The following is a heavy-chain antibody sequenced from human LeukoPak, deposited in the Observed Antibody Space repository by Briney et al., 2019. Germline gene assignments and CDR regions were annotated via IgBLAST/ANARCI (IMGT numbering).Heavy chain of an antibody. CDR2: IWYDGSNK. CDR3: ARDKGRNVIWTLEY. J-gene: IGHJ4*02. V-gene: IGHV3-33*01. CDR1: GFTFSSYG. D-gene: IGHD2-15*01. Sequence: PWGSLRLSCAASGFTFSSYGMHWVRQAPGKGLEWVAVIWYDGSNKYNADSVKGRFTFSRDNSKNTLYLEMNSLRADDTAVYYCARDKGRNVIWTLEYWGQGTLVTVSS.